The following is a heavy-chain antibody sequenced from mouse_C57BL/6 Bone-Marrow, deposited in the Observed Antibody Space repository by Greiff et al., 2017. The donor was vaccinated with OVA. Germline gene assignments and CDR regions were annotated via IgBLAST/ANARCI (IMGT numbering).Heavy chain of an antibody. Sequence: QVQLQQPGAELVRPGSSVKLSCKASGYTFTSYWMDWVKQRPGQGLEWIGNIYPSDSETHYNQKFKDKATLTVDKSSSTAYMQLSSLTSEDSAVYYCAREGLLRARDYWGQGTSVTVSS. CDR3: AREGLLRARDY. V-gene: IGHV1-61*01. D-gene: IGHD2-3*01. CDR2: IYPSDSET. J-gene: IGHJ4*01. CDR1: GYTFTSYW.